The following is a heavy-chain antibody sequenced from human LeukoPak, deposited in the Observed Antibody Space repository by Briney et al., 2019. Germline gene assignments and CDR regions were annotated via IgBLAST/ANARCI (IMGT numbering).Heavy chain of an antibody. CDR2: IDYTGIT. V-gene: IGHV4-59*01. CDR3: ARGLSSTRRESDY. D-gene: IGHD2-2*01. Sequence: SSETLSLTCSVSGASMRNFYWGWIRQPPGEGLEWIGYIDYTGITSYNPSLKSRVTTSIDTSKNQFSLRLNSVAAADTAVYFCARGLSSTRRESDYWGQGTLVTVSS. CDR1: GASMRNFY. J-gene: IGHJ4*02.